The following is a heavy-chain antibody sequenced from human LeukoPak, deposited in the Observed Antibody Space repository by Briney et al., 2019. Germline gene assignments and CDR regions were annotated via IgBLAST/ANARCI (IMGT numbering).Heavy chain of an antibody. CDR3: AREFTIFGVVESPIDY. CDR1: GFTFTDYS. Sequence: GGSLRLSCAASGFTFTDYSMSWIRQAPGKGLEWVSYISSSGSTIYYADSVKGRFTISRDNAKNSLYLQMNSLRAEDTAVYYCAREFTIFGVVESPIDYWGQGTLVTVSS. V-gene: IGHV3-11*01. J-gene: IGHJ4*02. D-gene: IGHD3-3*01. CDR2: ISSSGSTI.